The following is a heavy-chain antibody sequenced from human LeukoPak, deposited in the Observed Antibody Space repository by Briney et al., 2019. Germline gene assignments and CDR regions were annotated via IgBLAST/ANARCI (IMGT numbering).Heavy chain of an antibody. CDR1: GFTFSSYA. CDR2: ISGSGGST. J-gene: IGHJ3*02. V-gene: IGHV3-23*01. CDR3: ANSKPNYYDSKTDAFDI. D-gene: IGHD3-22*01. Sequence: GGSLRLSCAASGFTFSSYAMSWVRQAPGKGLEWVSAISGSGGSTYYADSVKGRFTISRDNSKNTLYLQMNSLRAEDTAVYYCANSKPNYYDSKTDAFDIWGQGTMVTVSS.